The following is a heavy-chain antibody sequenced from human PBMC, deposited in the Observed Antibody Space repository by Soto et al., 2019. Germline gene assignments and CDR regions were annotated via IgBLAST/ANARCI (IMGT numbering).Heavy chain of an antibody. D-gene: IGHD3-16*01. CDR1: GGSRCSYY. Sequence: SSEALAISCVVSGGSRCSYYWSWIRRPPGRGLEWIVYICYSGSTNYNSSLKCRVTISVGTCKNQFSLKLSSVSASGTAVYYCARTLGSTNEHGGRRTLVTVSS. CDR3: ARTLGSTNEH. V-gene: IGHV4-59*13. J-gene: IGHJ4*02. CDR2: ICYSGST.